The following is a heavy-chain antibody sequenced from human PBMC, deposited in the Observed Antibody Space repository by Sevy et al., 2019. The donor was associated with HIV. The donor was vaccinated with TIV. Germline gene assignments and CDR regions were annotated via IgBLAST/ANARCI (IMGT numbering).Heavy chain of an antibody. CDR2: INPNSGGT. CDR1: GYTFTGYY. Sequence: ASVKVSCKASGYTFTGYYMHWVRQAPGQGLEWMGRINPNSGGTNDAQKFQGRVTMSRDTSISTAYMELSRLRSDDTAVYYCAREANFYSDSSGYSDNWFDPWGQGTLVTVSS. J-gene: IGHJ5*02. V-gene: IGHV1-2*06. D-gene: IGHD3-22*01. CDR3: AREANFYSDSSGYSDNWFDP.